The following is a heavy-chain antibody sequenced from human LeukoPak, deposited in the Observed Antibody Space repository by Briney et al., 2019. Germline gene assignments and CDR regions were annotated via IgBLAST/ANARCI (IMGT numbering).Heavy chain of an antibody. J-gene: IGHJ5*02. V-gene: IGHV4-61*02. Sequence: SQTLSLTCTVSSGPITSGTFYWNWIRQPAGKGLEWIGRIYTSGKSNYNPSLEGRVTMSVDTTKNQFSLKLNFVTAADTAVYYCARGQDYGDYWYDP. CDR2: IYTSGKS. D-gene: IGHD4-17*01. CDR3: ARGQDYGDYWYDP. CDR1: SGPITSGTFY.